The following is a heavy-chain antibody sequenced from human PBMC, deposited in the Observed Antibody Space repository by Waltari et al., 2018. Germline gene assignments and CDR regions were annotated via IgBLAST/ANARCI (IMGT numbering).Heavy chain of an antibody. Sequence: QVQLQQWGAGLLKPSETLSLTCAVYGGSFSGYYWSWSRRPTGKGQEWIGEINHSGSTNYNPSLKSRVTISVDTSKNQFSLKLSSVTAADTAVYYCASTGYSGSYPVYFDYWGQGTLVTVSS. CDR1: GGSFSGYY. D-gene: IGHD1-26*01. CDR2: INHSGST. J-gene: IGHJ4*02. CDR3: ASTGYSGSYPVYFDY. V-gene: IGHV4-34*01.